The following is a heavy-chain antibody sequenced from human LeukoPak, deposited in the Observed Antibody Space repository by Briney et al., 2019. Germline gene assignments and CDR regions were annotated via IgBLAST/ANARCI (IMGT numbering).Heavy chain of an antibody. CDR1: GGSISSSSYY. V-gene: IGHV4-39*01. Sequence: ASETLSLTCTVSGGSISSSSYYWGWIRQPPGKGLEWIASIYYSGSTYYNPSLKSRVTISVDTSRNQFSLKLNSVTAADTAVYYCVRSDFWSGYPLFYYYYMDVWGKGTTVTVSS. D-gene: IGHD3-3*01. CDR2: IYYSGST. CDR3: VRSDFWSGYPLFYYYYMDV. J-gene: IGHJ6*03.